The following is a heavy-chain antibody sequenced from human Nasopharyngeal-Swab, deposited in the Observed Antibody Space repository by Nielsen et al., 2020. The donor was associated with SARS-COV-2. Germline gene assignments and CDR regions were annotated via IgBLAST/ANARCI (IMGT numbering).Heavy chain of an antibody. CDR1: DYSISSYY. CDR3: ARVHYYDSTYYYYGLDV. D-gene: IGHD3-22*01. Sequence: SETLSLTCTVSDYSISSYYWTWIRQPPGKGLEWIGYIYYSGGPNYNPSLKSRVTLSLDTSKSQLSLKLSSVTAADTAVYYCARVHYYDSTYYYYGLDVWGQGTTVTVSS. J-gene: IGHJ6*02. V-gene: IGHV4-59*13. CDR2: IYYSGGP.